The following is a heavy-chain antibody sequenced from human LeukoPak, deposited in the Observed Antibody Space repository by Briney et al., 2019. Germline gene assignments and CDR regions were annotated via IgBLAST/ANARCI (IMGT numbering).Heavy chain of an antibody. D-gene: IGHD4-17*01. Sequence: KPGGSLRLSCAASGFTFGSYSMNWVRQAPGKGLEWVSSISSSSSYIYYADSVKGRFTISRDNAKNSLYLQMNSLRAEDTAVYYCALGDYGAPFDYWGQGTLVTVSS. J-gene: IGHJ4*02. CDR3: ALGDYGAPFDY. CDR1: GFTFGSYS. V-gene: IGHV3-21*01. CDR2: ISSSSSYI.